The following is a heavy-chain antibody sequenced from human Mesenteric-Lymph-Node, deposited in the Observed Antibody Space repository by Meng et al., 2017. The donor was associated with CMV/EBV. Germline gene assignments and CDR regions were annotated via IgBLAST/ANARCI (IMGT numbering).Heavy chain of an antibody. V-gene: IGHV4-59*01. CDR1: GGSISSYY. D-gene: IGHD6-13*01. J-gene: IGHJ4*02. CDR3: ASGRAAAGYFDY. CDR2: IYYSGST. Sequence: SETLSLTCTVSGGSISSYYWSWIRQPAGKGLEWIGYIYYSGSTNYNPSLKSRVTISVDTSKNQFSLKLSSVTAADTAMYYCASGRAAAGYFDYWGQGTLVTVSS.